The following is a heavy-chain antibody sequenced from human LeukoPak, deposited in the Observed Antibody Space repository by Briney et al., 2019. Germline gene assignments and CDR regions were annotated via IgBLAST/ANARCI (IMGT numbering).Heavy chain of an antibody. CDR1: GLTFSSNA. CDR3: AREGDQAALYYMDV. V-gene: IGHV3-23*01. Sequence: GGSLRLSCAASGLTFSSNAMSWVRQAPGKGLEWVSAISGSGVTTYYADSVKGRFTISRDNSKNTLYLQMNSLRAEDTAVYYCAREGDQAALYYMDVWGKGTTVTVSS. CDR2: ISGSGVTT. D-gene: IGHD6-6*01. J-gene: IGHJ6*03.